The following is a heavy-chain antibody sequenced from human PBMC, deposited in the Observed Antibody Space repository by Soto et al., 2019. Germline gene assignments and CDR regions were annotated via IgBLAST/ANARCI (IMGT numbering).Heavy chain of an antibody. CDR2: ITSSSSYI. V-gene: IGHV3-21*01. CDR1: GFTFSSYS. D-gene: IGHD2-2*01. CDR3: ARDTMPPGY. J-gene: IGHJ4*02. Sequence: PGGSLRLSCAASGFTFSSYSMNWVRQAPGKGLEWASSITSSSSYIFYADAVKGRFAISRDNAKNSLYLQMNSLRAEDTAVYYCARDTMPPGYWGQGTLVTVSS.